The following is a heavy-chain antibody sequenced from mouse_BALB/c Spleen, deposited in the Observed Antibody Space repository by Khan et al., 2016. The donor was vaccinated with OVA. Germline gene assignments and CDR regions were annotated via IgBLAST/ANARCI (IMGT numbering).Heavy chain of an antibody. J-gene: IGHJ1*01. CDR2: ILPGSGST. V-gene: IGHV1-9*01. D-gene: IGHD1-1*01. CDR3: ARSGDGSSYWYFDG. Sequence: QVQLQQSGAELMKPGASVKISCKATGYTFSSYWIEWVKQRPGHGLEWIGEILPGSGSTNYNEKFKGKATFTADTSSNTAYMPLSSLTSEDSAVYYGARSGDGSSYWYFDGWGAGTTVTVSS. CDR1: GYTFSSYW.